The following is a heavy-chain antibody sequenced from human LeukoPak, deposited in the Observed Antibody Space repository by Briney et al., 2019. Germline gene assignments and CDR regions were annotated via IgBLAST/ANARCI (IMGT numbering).Heavy chain of an antibody. Sequence: GESLKISSKGSGYSFFSYWIGWVRQMPGKGLEWMGIIYPGDSDTRYSQSFQGQVTISADKSISTAYLQWSSLKGSDTAMYYCASQTTSNYDFWIGYHLDAFDIWGQGTMVTVSS. CDR2: IYPGDSDT. D-gene: IGHD3-3*01. V-gene: IGHV5-51*01. CDR3: ASQTTSNYDFWIGYHLDAFDI. J-gene: IGHJ3*02. CDR1: GYSFFSYW.